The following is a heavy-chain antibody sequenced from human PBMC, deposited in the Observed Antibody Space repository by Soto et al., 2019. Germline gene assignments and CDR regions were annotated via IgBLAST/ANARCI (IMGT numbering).Heavy chain of an antibody. CDR1: GGSFSGYS. J-gene: IGHJ5*02. D-gene: IGHD3-10*01. CDR3: AKESHHRGITMIRGVTRWFDP. CDR2: INHSGRT. V-gene: IGHV4-34*01. Sequence: QVQLHQWGAGLLKPSETLSLTCAVYGGSFSGYSWSWIRQPPGKGLEWIGEINHSGRTNYNPSLKSRVTISIDTSTNQVSLMLSSVPAAATAVYYCAKESHHRGITMIRGVTRWFDPWGQGTLVTVSS.